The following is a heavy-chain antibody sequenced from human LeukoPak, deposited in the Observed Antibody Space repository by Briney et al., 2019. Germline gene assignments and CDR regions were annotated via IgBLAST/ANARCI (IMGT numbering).Heavy chain of an antibody. CDR1: GGTFISYA. D-gene: IGHD1-26*01. J-gene: IGHJ4*02. V-gene: IGHV1-69*05. Sequence: SVKVSCKASGGTFISYAISWVRQAPGQGLEWMGRIIPIFATANYAQKFQGRVTITTDESTSTAYMELSSLRSEDTAVYYCARGTHSGSYRDYWGQGTLVTVSS. CDR2: IIPIFATA. CDR3: ARGTHSGSYRDY.